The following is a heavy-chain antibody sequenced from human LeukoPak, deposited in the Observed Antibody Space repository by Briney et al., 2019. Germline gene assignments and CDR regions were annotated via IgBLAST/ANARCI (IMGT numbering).Heavy chain of an antibody. CDR3: AITGVVVPAARGFDP. J-gene: IGHJ5*02. CDR2: IYYSGST. D-gene: IGHD2-2*01. V-gene: IGHV4-39*07. CDR1: GGSISSYY. Sequence: SETLSLTCTVSGGSISSYYWSWIRQPPGKGLEWIGSIYYSGSTYYNPSLKSRVTISVDTSKNQFSLKLSSVTAADTAVYYCAITGVVVPAARGFDPWGQGTLVTVSS.